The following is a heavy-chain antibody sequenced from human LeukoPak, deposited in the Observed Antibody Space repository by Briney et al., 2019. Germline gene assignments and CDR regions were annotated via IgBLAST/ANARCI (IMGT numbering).Heavy chain of an antibody. J-gene: IGHJ4*02. Sequence: GGSLRLSCAASGFNFSSYSMLWVRQAPGQGLEWVSYISSSSSTIYYADSVKGRFTISRDNAKNSLYLQMNTLRAEDTAVYYCARDRHKYNYDSGGYPPYWGQGTLVTVSS. CDR2: ISSSSSTI. CDR3: ARDRHKYNYDSGGYPPY. CDR1: GFNFSSYS. V-gene: IGHV3-48*01. D-gene: IGHD3-22*01.